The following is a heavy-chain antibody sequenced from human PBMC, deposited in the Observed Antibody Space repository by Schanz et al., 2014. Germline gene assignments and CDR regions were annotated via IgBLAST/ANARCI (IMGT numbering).Heavy chain of an antibody. V-gene: IGHV1-69*04. CDR2: IIPIHGIV. J-gene: IGHJ4*02. CDR1: GYTFTSYS. D-gene: IGHD6-6*01. CDR3: ARDQSPYTNSSDVRYFDD. Sequence: QVQLVQSGAEVKKPGASVKVSCKASGYTFTSYSIHWVRQAPGQGLEWMGRIIPIHGIVNYAQRFQDRVRITADKSTSSAYMELSSLRSEDTAVYYCARDQSPYTNSSDVRYFDDWGQGTLVTVSS.